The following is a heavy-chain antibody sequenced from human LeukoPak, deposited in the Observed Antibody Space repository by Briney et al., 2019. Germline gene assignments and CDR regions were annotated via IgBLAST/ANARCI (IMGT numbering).Heavy chain of an antibody. D-gene: IGHD6-19*01. CDR1: GGSISSGGYY. CDR3: ARDLAVAGHDAFDI. CDR2: IYYSGST. J-gene: IGHJ3*02. Sequence: SQTPSLTCTVSGGSISSGGYYWSWIRQHPGKGLEWIGYIYYSGSTYYNPSLKSRVTISVDTSKNQFSLKLSSVTAADTAVYYCARDLAVAGHDAFDIWGQGTMVTVSS. V-gene: IGHV4-31*03.